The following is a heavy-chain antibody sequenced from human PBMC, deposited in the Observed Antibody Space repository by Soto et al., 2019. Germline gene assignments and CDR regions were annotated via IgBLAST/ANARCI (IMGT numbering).Heavy chain of an antibody. CDR3: ATHTELRNFDY. J-gene: IGHJ4*02. Sequence: QLQLQESGPGLVKPSETLSLTCTVSGGSISSSRYYWGWIRQPPGKGLEWIGSIYYSGSTYYNPSLKSRVPISVATSKNQFSLRLSSVTAADTVVYYCATHTELRNFDYWGQGTLVTVSS. CDR2: IYYSGST. V-gene: IGHV4-39*01. CDR1: GGSISSSRYY. D-gene: IGHD1-7*01.